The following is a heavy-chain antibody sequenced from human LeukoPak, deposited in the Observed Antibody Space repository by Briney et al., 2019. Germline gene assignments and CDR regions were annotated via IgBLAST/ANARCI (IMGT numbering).Heavy chain of an antibody. J-gene: IGHJ4*02. CDR2: IYYSGST. CDR3: ARGTAAAGYSPDYFDY. V-gene: IGHV4-59*01. D-gene: IGHD6-13*01. Sequence: SETLSLTCTVSGGSFSSSYWSWIRQPPGKGLEWIGYIYYSGSTNYSPSLRSRVTISVDTSKNQFSLKLSSVTAADTAVYYCARGTAAAGYSPDYFDYWGQGTLVTVSS. CDR1: GGSFSSSY.